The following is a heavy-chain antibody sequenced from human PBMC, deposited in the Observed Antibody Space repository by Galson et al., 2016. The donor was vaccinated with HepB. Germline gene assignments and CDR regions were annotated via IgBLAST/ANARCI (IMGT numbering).Heavy chain of an antibody. Sequence: SVKVSCKASGYTFTDYGISWVRQAPGQGLEWMAWISGYKGYTKYAQKVQDRVTLSTDTSTSAAFMELGSLRSDDTAVYYCARYRYYGSGDPYYFEYWGQGTLVTGSS. V-gene: IGHV1-18*01. J-gene: IGHJ4*02. CDR2: ISGYKGYT. CDR3: ARYRYYGSGDPYYFEY. CDR1: GYTFTDYG. D-gene: IGHD3-10*01.